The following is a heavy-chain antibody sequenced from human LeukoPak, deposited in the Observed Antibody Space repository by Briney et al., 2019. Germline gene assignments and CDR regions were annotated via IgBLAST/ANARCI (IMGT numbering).Heavy chain of an antibody. D-gene: IGHD3-22*01. Sequence: GGSLRLSCAASGFTFNNYGMHWVRQAPGKGLEWVAAIWYGGSNKYYADSVKGRFTISRDNSKNTLYLQMNSLRAEDTALYYCARGQEYYYDSSAYSKFDYWGQGTLVTVSS. CDR1: GFTFNNYG. CDR2: IWYGGSNK. CDR3: ARGQEYYYDSSAYSKFDY. V-gene: IGHV3-33*01. J-gene: IGHJ4*02.